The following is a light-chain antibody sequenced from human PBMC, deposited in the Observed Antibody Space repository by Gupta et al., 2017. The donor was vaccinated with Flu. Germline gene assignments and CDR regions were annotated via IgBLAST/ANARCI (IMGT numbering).Light chain of an antibody. CDR3: QQYHNCPRT. V-gene: IGKV3-15*01. CDR2: GAS. J-gene: IGKJ4*01. Sequence: PATLSVSPGERATLACSASQSVSSNLAWYQQKPGQAPRLLIYGASTRATGISARFSCSGSGTEFTLTISSLQSEDFAVYYCQQYHNCPRTFGEGTKVEIK. CDR1: QSVSSN.